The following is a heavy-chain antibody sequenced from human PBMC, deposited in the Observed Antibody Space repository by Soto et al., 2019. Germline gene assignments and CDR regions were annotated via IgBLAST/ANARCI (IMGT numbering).Heavy chain of an antibody. Sequence: QITLKESGPTLVNPTQTLTLTCSFSGFSLGSSRVGVAWIRQSPGKALEWLAVIYWDDDKRYSPSLKSRLTITKDTSKNLVVLLMTNMDPVDTATYYCAHLMITFGGVIEDDAFDTWGQGTMVTVSS. CDR3: AHLMITFGGVIEDDAFDT. CDR2: IYWDDDK. V-gene: IGHV2-5*02. D-gene: IGHD3-16*02. J-gene: IGHJ3*02. CDR1: GFSLGSSRVG.